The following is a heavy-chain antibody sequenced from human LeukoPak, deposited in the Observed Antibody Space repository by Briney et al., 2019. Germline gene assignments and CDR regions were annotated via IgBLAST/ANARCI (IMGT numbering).Heavy chain of an antibody. CDR2: ISYDGSNK. CDR3: AEDRQWLVPMM. Sequence: GGSLRLSCAASDGMHWVRQAPGQGLAWVAVISYDGSNKYYADSVKGRFTISRDNSKNTLYLQMNSLRAEDTAVYYCAEDRQWLVPMMWGQGTLVTVSS. V-gene: IGHV3-30*18. CDR1: DG. J-gene: IGHJ4*02. D-gene: IGHD6-19*01.